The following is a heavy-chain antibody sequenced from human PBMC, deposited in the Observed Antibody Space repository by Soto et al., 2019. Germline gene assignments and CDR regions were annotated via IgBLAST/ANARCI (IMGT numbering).Heavy chain of an antibody. J-gene: IGHJ4*02. V-gene: IGHV3-33*01. D-gene: IGHD2-2*02. CDR1: GFTFSSYG. CDR2: IWYDGSNK. Sequence: QVQLVESGGGVVQPGRSLRLSCAASGFTFSSYGMHWVRQAPGKGLEWVAVIWYDGSNKYYADSVKGRFTISRDNSKNTLYLQMNSLRAEDTAVDYRARDNRVLVPAAIFYFDYWGQGTLVTVSS. CDR3: ARDNRVLVPAAIFYFDY.